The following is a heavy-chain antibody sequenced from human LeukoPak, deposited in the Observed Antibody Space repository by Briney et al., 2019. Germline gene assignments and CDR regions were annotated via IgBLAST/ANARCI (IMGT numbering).Heavy chain of an antibody. CDR1: GDSVSPNSAA. V-gene: IGHV6-1*01. CDR3: ARGVWDIVVVSASRAYYYYMDV. D-gene: IGHD2-2*01. Sequence: SQTLSLTCAISGDSVSPNSAAWNWIRQSPSRGLEWLGRTYYRSKWHTDYAVSVKSRITFKPDTSKNQFSLQLRSVTPEDTAVYYCARGVWDIVVVSASRAYYYYMDVWGKGTTVTVS. CDR2: TYYRSKWHT. J-gene: IGHJ6*03.